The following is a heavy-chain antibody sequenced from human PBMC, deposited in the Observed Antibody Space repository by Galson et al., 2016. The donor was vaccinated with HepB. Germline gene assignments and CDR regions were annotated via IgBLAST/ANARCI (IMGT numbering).Heavy chain of an antibody. CDR2: IKSKTDGEIT. CDR1: GFTFVNAW. V-gene: IGHV3-15*07. CDR3: TTGLMSTFRSKKDF. Sequence: SLRLSCAASGFTFVNAWMNWLRQAPGKGLEWVGRIKSKTDGEITDYAAPVKGRFTISRDDSKNALYLQLNSLKTEDTAVYYCTTGLMSTFRSKKDFWGQGTLVTVSS. D-gene: IGHD1-1*01. J-gene: IGHJ4*02.